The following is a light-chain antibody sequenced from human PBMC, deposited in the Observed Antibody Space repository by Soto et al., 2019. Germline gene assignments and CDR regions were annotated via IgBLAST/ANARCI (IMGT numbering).Light chain of an antibody. CDR1: QSISSW. J-gene: IGKJ1*01. Sequence: DIQMTQSPSTLSASVGDRVTLTCRASQSISSWLAWYQQKPGKAPKLLSFEASTLESRVPSRFSGSGSWTEFTLTSSSLQPDDFATYYCQQYNSYSRTFGQGTKVDIK. CDR2: EAS. V-gene: IGKV1-5*01. CDR3: QQYNSYSRT.